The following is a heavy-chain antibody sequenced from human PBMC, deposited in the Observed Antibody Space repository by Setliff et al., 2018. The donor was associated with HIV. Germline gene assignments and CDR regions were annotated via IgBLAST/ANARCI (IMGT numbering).Heavy chain of an antibody. J-gene: IGHJ5*02. CDR1: GYTFTSYY. CDR3: ARGYCGGGICYSPNWLDP. D-gene: IGHD2-15*01. V-gene: IGHV1-8*02. Sequence: GASVKVSCKASGYTFTSYYMHWVRQAPGQGLEWMGWMNPNSGNTGYAQKFQGRVTMTRNTSISTAYMELRSLTSDDTAVYYCARGYCGGGICYSPNWLDPWGQGTLVTVSS. CDR2: MNPNSGNT.